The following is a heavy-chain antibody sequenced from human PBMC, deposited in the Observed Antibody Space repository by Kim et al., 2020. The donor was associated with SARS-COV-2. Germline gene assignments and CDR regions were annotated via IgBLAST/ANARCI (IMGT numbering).Heavy chain of an antibody. CDR3: ARDRQRAGTGVDY. J-gene: IGHJ4*02. Sequence: YATAEKGRITHNPDTSKSQFYLQLSSVTPEDTDVYYCARDRQRAGTGVDYWGQGTLVTVSS. D-gene: IGHD6-19*01. V-gene: IGHV6-1*01.